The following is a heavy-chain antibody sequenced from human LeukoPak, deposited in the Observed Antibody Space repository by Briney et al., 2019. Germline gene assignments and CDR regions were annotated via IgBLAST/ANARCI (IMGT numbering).Heavy chain of an antibody. CDR1: GGSISSYY. J-gene: IGHJ3*02. V-gene: IGHV4-59*01. D-gene: IGHD3-3*01. Sequence: SETLSLTCTVSGGSISSYYWSWIRQPPGKGLEWIGYIYYSGSTNYNPSLKSRVTISVDTSKNQFSLKLSSVTAADTAVYYCARGSDYDFWSGRKGAFDIWGQGTMVTVSS. CDR3: ARGSDYDFWSGRKGAFDI. CDR2: IYYSGST.